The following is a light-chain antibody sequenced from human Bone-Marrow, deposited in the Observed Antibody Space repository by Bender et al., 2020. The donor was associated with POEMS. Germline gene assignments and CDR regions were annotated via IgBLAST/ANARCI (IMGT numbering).Light chain of an antibody. CDR1: SSDVGGYNY. Sequence: QSALTQPASVSGSPRQSITISCTGTSSDVGGYNYVSWYQQHPGKAPKLLIYAVSDRPSGVSIRFSGSKSGNTASLTISGLQAEDEADYYCISYATSSALVFGGGTKLIVL. CDR3: ISYATSSALV. J-gene: IGLJ2*01. V-gene: IGLV2-14*03. CDR2: AVS.